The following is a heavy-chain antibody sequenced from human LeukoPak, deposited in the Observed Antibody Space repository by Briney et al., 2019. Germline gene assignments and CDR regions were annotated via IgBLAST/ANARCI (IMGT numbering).Heavy chain of an antibody. D-gene: IGHD3-10*01. CDR1: GYTFTGCY. V-gene: IGHV1-2*02. CDR2: INPNSGGT. CDR3: ARDRSERSNYFYY. Sequence: ASVKVSCKASGYTFTGCYMHWVRQAPGQGLEWMGWINPNSGGTNYAQKFQGRVTMTRDTSISTAYMELSRLRSDDTAVYYCARDRSERSNYFYYWGQGTLVTVSS. J-gene: IGHJ4*02.